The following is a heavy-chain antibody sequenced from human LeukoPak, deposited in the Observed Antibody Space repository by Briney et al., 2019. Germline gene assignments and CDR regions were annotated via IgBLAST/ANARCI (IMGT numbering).Heavy chain of an antibody. V-gene: IGHV3-30*18. CDR2: ISYDGSNK. CDR1: GVTFSSYG. CDR3: AKDRDRYSSSWYDY. D-gene: IGHD6-13*01. J-gene: IGHJ4*02. Sequence: PGGSLRLSCAASGVTFSSYGMHWVRQAPGKGLEWVAVISYDGSNKYYADSVKGRFTISRDNSKNTLYLQMNSLRAEDTAVYYCAKDRDRYSSSWYDYWGQGTLVTVSS.